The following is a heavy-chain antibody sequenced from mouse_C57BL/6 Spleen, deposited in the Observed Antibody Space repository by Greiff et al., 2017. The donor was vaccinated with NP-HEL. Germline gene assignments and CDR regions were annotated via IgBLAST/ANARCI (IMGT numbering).Heavy chain of an antibody. Sequence: VQLQQSGPELVKPGASVKMSCKASGYTFTDYNMHWVKQSHGKSLEWIGYINPNNGGTSYNQKFKGKATLTVNKSSSTAYMELRSLTSEDSAVYYCAREGVWLRREFAYWGQGTLVTVSA. CDR1: GYTFTDYN. V-gene: IGHV1-22*01. CDR3: AREGVWLRREFAY. CDR2: INPNNGGT. J-gene: IGHJ3*01. D-gene: IGHD2-2*01.